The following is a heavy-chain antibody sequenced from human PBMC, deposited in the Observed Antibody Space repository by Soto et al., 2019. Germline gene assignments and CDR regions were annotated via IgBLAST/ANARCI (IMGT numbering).Heavy chain of an antibody. Sequence: QVQLQQWGAGLLKPSETLSLTCAVYGGSFSGYYWSWIRQPPGKGLEWIGEINHSGSTNYNPSLKGGATISVDPSRIRSSLKVGSVTAADTAVYYCASLKGPSHQWLVPTSNNYSYYGMAVGGQGTTVTVS. J-gene: IGHJ6*02. CDR2: INHSGST. CDR3: ASLKGPSHQWLVPTSNNYSYYGMAV. D-gene: IGHD6-19*01. CDR1: GGSFSGYY. V-gene: IGHV4-34*01.